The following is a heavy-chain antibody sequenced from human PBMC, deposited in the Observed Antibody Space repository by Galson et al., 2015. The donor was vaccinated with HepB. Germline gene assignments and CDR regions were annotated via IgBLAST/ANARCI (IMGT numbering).Heavy chain of an antibody. CDR3: ARDALAPRGIAAAGTNWFDP. CDR2: ISAYNGNT. D-gene: IGHD6-13*01. Sequence: SVKVSCKASGYTFTSYGISWVRQAPGQGLEWMGWISAYNGNTNYAQKLQGRVTMTTDTSTSTAYMELRSLRSDDTAVYYCARDALAPRGIAAAGTNWFDPWGQGTLVTVSS. J-gene: IGHJ5*02. V-gene: IGHV1-18*01. CDR1: GYTFTSYG.